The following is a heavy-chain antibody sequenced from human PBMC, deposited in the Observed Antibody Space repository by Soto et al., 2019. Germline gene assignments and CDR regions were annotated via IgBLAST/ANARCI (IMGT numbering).Heavy chain of an antibody. J-gene: IGHJ6*02. CDR3: AKDHAGYFNYYYGMDV. CDR2: ISYDGSNK. Sequence: GGSLRLSCAASGFTFSSYGMHWVRQAPGKGLEWVAVISYDGSNKYYADSVKGRFTISRDNSKNTLYLQMNSLRAEDTVVYYCAKDHAGYFNYYYGMDVWGQGTTVTVSS. CDR1: GFTFSSYG. V-gene: IGHV3-30*18. D-gene: IGHD1-26*01.